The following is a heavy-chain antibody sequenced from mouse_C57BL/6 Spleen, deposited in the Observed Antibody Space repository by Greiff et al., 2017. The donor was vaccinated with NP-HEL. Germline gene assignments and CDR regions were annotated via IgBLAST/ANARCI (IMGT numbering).Heavy chain of an antibody. D-gene: IGHD1-1*01. CDR2: INPSSGYT. Sequence: QVHVKQSGAELAKPGASVKLSCKASGYTFTSYWMHWVKQRPGQGLEWIGYINPSSGYTKYNQKFKDKATLTADKSSSTAYMQLSSLTYEDSAVYYCASTVVDNFDVWGTGTTVTVSS. CDR3: ASTVVDNFDV. J-gene: IGHJ1*03. CDR1: GYTFTSYW. V-gene: IGHV1-7*01.